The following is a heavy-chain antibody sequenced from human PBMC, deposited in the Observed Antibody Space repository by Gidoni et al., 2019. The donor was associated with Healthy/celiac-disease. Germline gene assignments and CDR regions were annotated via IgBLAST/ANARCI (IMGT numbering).Heavy chain of an antibody. J-gene: IGHJ6*03. Sequence: QVQLQESGPGLVKPSETLSLTCTVSGGSISSYYWSWIRQPPGKGLEWIGYIYYSGSTNYNPSLKSRVTISVDTSKNQFSLKLSSVTAADTAVYYCARAFTRIEHYYYYMDVWGKGTTVTVSS. D-gene: IGHD2-15*01. CDR2: IYYSGST. CDR1: GGSISSYY. CDR3: ARAFTRIEHYYYYMDV. V-gene: IGHV4-59*01.